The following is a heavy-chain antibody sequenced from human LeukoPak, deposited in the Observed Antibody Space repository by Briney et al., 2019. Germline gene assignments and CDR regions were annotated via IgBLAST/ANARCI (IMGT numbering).Heavy chain of an antibody. CDR1: GFTFSHYA. Sequence: GGSLRLSCAASGFTFSHYAMHWVRQAPGKGLEWVSYISSSGSTIYYADAVKGRFTISRDNAKNSLFLQMNSLRAEDTALYYCARFGYGGKVDYWGQGTLVTVSS. CDR2: ISSSGSTI. J-gene: IGHJ4*02. D-gene: IGHD4-23*01. CDR3: ARFGYGGKVDY. V-gene: IGHV3-48*03.